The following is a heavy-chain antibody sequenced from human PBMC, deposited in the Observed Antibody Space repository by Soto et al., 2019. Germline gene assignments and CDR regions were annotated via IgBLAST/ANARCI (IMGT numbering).Heavy chain of an antibody. D-gene: IGHD6-25*01. CDR2: IYSSGNT. CDR1: GASISSSY. CDR3: ARVTSSGYYDWLDP. V-gene: IGHV4-59*01. J-gene: IGHJ5*02. Sequence: QVQLQESGPGLVKPSETLSLTCTVSGASISSSYWSWIRQPPGKGLEWIGFIYSSGNTNYNPSLKSRLIMSVDTSKNQFSLRLSSVTAADTAVYYCARVTSSGYYDWLDPWGQGTLVTVSS.